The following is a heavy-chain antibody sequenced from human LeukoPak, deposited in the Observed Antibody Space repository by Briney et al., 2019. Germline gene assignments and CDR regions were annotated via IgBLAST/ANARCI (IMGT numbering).Heavy chain of an antibody. V-gene: IGHV3-15*01. D-gene: IGHD3-3*01. CDR3: AKHIYGVVSIQQ. J-gene: IGHJ1*01. Sequence: GGSLRLSCAASGFTFRDAWMTWVRQTPGKGLEWVGRIRSKTDGGTTDYAVSVQGRFTISRDDSKNTLYLQMSSLKTEDTAVYYCAKHIYGVVSIQQWGQGTLVSVSS. CDR2: IRSKTDGGTT. CDR1: GFTFRDAW.